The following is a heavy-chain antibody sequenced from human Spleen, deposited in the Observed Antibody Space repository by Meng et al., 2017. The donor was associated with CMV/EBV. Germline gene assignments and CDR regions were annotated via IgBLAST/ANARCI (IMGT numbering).Heavy chain of an antibody. Sequence: GESLKISCAASGFTFSSYWMHWVRQVPGKGLVWVSRINSAGSDTSYADSVRGRFTISRDNSKNTLYLQMNTLRADDTAVYYCANSRLGGYYYYYGMDVWGQGTTVTVSS. CDR1: GFTFSSYW. J-gene: IGHJ6*02. D-gene: IGHD2-15*01. V-gene: IGHV3-74*01. CDR2: INSAGSDT. CDR3: ANSRLGGYYYYYGMDV.